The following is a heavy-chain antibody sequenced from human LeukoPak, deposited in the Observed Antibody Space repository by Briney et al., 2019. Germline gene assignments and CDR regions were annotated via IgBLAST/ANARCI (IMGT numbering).Heavy chain of an antibody. D-gene: IGHD1-1*01. CDR3: ARAIYKSTGTYGY. V-gene: IGHV4-34*01. CDR1: GGSFSGYY. Sequence: ASETLSLTCAAYGGSFSGYYWSWIRQPPGKGLEWIGEINHSGSTNYNPSLKSRVTISVDTSKNQFSLKLSSVTAADTAVYYCARAIYKSTGTYGYWGQGTLVTVSS. J-gene: IGHJ4*02. CDR2: INHSGST.